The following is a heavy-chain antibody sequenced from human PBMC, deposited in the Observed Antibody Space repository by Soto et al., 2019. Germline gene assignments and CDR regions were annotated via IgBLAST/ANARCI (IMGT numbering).Heavy chain of an antibody. CDR2: IYYSGST. CDR1: GGSISIYY. D-gene: IGHD3-10*01. CDR3: ARAPITVVRGYYYYYGMDV. Sequence: SETLALTCTISGGSISIYYWSWIRQPPGKGLDWIGYIYYSGSTNYNPSLKSRVTISVDTSKNQFSLKLNSVTAADTAVYYCARAPITVVRGYYYYYGMDVWGQGTTVTVSS. V-gene: IGHV4-59*01. J-gene: IGHJ6*02.